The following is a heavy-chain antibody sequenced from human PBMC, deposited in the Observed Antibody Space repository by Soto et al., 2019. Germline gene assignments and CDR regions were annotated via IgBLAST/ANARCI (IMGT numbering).Heavy chain of an antibody. V-gene: IGHV4-59*08. Sequence: PSETLSLTCTVSGGSISRYYWSWIRQPPGKGLEWIGYIYYSGSTNYNPSLKSRVTISVDTSKNQFSLKLSSVTAADTAVYYCARQRNYYYYMDVWGKGTTVTVSS. J-gene: IGHJ6*03. CDR3: ARQRNYYYYMDV. CDR1: GGSISRYY. CDR2: IYYSGST.